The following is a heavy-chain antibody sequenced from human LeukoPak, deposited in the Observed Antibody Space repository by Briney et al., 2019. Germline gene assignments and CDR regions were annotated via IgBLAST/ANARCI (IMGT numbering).Heavy chain of an antibody. CDR3: ARERDGYCGGDCYYYYGMDV. D-gene: IGHD2-21*02. CDR2: IHSGGNT. J-gene: IGHJ6*02. Sequence: GGSLRLSCTASGFAVSNNYINWVRQAPGKGLEWVSVIHSGGNTYYAHSVKDRFTISRDNSKNTVYLQMNSLRAEDTALYYCARERDGYCGGDCYYYYGMDVWGQGTTVTVSS. CDR1: GFAVSNNY. V-gene: IGHV3-66*01.